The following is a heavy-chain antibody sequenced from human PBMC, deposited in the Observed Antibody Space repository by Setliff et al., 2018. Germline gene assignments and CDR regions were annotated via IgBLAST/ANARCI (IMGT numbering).Heavy chain of an antibody. D-gene: IGHD2-2*01. J-gene: IGHJ3*02. CDR3: AKDLRSSPRVIDAFDI. V-gene: IGHV3-7*03. Sequence: GGSLRLSCAASRFTFSNYWMSWVRQAPGKGLEWVANIKEDGSEKYYVDSVKGRFTISRDNSKNTLYLQMNSLRAEDTAVYYCAKDLRSSPRVIDAFDIWGQGTMVTVSS. CDR1: RFTFSNYW. CDR2: IKEDGSEK.